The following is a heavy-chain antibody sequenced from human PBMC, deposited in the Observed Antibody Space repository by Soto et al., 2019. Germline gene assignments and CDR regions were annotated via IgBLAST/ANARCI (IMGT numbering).Heavy chain of an antibody. J-gene: IGHJ4*02. CDR1: GHPFLDFY. V-gene: IGHV1-2*02. CDR3: ARIPYYYDTGGTDYF. Sequence: QVSLVQSGAEVRKPGASVRVSCSPSGHPFLDFYVHWVRQAPGKGLEWLGWINPNTGATNYAQKFEGRVTVTRDMSINTAYMELSRLTSDDTAVYYCARIPYYYDTGGTDYFWGPGTLVTVSS. D-gene: IGHD3-22*01. CDR2: INPNTGAT.